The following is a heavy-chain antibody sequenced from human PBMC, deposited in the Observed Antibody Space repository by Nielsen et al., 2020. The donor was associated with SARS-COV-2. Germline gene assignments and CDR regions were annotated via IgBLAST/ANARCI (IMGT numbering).Heavy chain of an antibody. CDR2: MSPSSGKT. J-gene: IGHJ4*02. CDR3: VSGGYFDWLLAFDQ. V-gene: IGHV1-8*01. CDR1: ADTFTSYD. D-gene: IGHD3-9*01. Sequence: ASVKVSCKASADTFTSYDINWLRQATGQRLEWMGRMSPSSGKTDYAQKFQGRVRMTRNTSINTAYTELSSLRSDDTAVYYCVSGGYFDWLLAFDQWGQGTLVTVSS.